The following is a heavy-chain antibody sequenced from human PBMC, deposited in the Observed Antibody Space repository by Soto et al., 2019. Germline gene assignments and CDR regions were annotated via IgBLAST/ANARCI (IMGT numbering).Heavy chain of an antibody. J-gene: IGHJ5*02. V-gene: IGHV4-4*07. CDR2: IYSSGST. CDR3: AGMAYTSGLRFDP. CDR1: GGSISSYY. D-gene: IGHD6-19*01. Sequence: SETLSLTCTVSGGSISSYYWSWIRQPAGKGLEWIGRIYSSGSTNYNPSLKSRVTMSVDTSKNQFSLKVSSVTAADTAVYYCAGMAYTSGLRFDPWGPGTLVTVSS.